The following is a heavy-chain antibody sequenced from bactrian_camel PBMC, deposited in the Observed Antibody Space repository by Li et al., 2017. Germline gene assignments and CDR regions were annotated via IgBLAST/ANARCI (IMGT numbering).Heavy chain of an antibody. CDR2: IDADGET. J-gene: IGHJ6*01. V-gene: IGHV3S9*01. Sequence: HVQLVESGGGSVQAGGSLRLSCAARTGTFRSACMGWIRQVSGQEREGVASIDADGETSYVDSVKGRFNISQDNAKNTLYLRMNDLKPEDTAMYLCAAEMGGLVGGNLRAALAALTDFGYWGQGTQVTVS. CDR3: AAEMGGLVGGNLRAALAALTDFGY. D-gene: IGHD7*01. CDR1: TGTFRSAC.